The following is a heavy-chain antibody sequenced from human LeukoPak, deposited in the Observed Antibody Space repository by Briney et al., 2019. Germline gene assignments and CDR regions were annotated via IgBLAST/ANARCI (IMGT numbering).Heavy chain of an antibody. CDR1: GGSISSSSYY. Sequence: SETLSLTCTVSGGSISSSSYYWGWIRQPPGKGLEWIGSIYYSGSTYYNPSLKSQVTISVDTSKNQFSLKLSSVTAADTAVYYCARAPTQYDYVWGSYRYYFDYWGQGTLVTVSS. D-gene: IGHD3-16*02. V-gene: IGHV4-39*07. J-gene: IGHJ4*02. CDR3: ARAPTQYDYVWGSYRYYFDY. CDR2: IYYSGST.